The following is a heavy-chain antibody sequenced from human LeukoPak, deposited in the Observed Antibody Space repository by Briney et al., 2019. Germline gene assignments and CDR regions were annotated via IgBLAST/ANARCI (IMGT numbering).Heavy chain of an antibody. Sequence: ASVKVSCKASGGTFSSYAISWVRQAPGQGLEWMGGIIPIFGTANYAQKFQGRVTITADESTTTAYMELSSLRSEDTAVYYCARSSIIAAAGPYYFDYWGQGTLVTVSS. CDR3: ARSSIIAAAGPYYFDY. D-gene: IGHD6-13*01. CDR1: GGTFSSYA. J-gene: IGHJ4*02. V-gene: IGHV1-69*13. CDR2: IIPIFGTA.